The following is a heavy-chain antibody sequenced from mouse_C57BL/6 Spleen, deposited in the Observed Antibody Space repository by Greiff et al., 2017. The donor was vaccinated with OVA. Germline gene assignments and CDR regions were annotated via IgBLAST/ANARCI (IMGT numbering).Heavy chain of an antibody. V-gene: IGHV1-52*01. CDR2: IDPSDSET. D-gene: IGHD2-13*01. CDR1: GYTFTSYW. J-gene: IGHJ4*01. Sequence: QVQLKQPGAELVRPGSSVKLSCKASGYTFTSYWMHWVKPRPIQGLEWIGNIDPSDSETHYNQKFKDKATLTVDKSSSTAYMQLSSLTSEDSAVYYCARRLDYAMDYWGQGTSVTVSS. CDR3: ARRLDYAMDY.